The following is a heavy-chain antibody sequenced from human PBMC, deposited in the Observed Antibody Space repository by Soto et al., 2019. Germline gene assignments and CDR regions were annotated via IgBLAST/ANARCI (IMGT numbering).Heavy chain of an antibody. V-gene: IGHV3-30*18. J-gene: IGHJ4*02. CDR2: ISYDGSNK. CDR3: AKDLGDGPFDY. Sequence: ESGGGVVQPGRSLRLSCAASGFTFSSYGMHWVRQAPGKGLEWVAVISYDGSNKYYADSVKGRFTISRDNSKNTLYLQMNSLRAEDTAVYYCAKDLGDGPFDYWGQGTLVTVSS. CDR1: GFTFSSYG. D-gene: IGHD3-10*01.